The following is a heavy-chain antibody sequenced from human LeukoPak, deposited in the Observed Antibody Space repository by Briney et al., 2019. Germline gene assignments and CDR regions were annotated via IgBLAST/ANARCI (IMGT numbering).Heavy chain of an antibody. J-gene: IGHJ4*02. V-gene: IGHV4-4*02. CDR1: GGSISSTNW. D-gene: IGHD2-8*01. Sequence: TSETLSLTCGVSGGSISSTNWWSWVRQPPGQGLEWIGEISLRGLTNYNPSLMSRVTMSLDKSKNHLSLNLTSVTAADTAVYYCSRENGAFSPFGYWGQGTLVTVPS. CDR3: SRENGAFSPFGY. CDR2: ISLRGLT.